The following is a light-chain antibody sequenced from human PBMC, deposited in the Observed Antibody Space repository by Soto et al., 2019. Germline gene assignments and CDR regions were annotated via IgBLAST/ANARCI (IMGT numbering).Light chain of an antibody. CDR1: HSVGSSH. V-gene: IGKV3-20*01. CDR3: QQYVGWT. J-gene: IGKJ1*01. Sequence: EIVLTQSPGTLSLSPGERATLSCRASHSVGSSHLAWYQQKPGKAPRRLIYGASSRATGVPDRFSRRGSGTDFTLTISRLEREDSAVYYCQQYVGWTFGQGNKVEIK. CDR2: GAS.